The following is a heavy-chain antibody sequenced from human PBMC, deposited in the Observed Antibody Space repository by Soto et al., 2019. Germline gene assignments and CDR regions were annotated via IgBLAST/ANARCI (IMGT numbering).Heavy chain of an antibody. V-gene: IGHV6-1*01. J-gene: IGHJ5*02. D-gene: IGHD6-6*01. CDR2: TYYRSKWYN. CDR1: GDSVSSNSAA. CDR3: ARDVEYSSSSLNWFDP. Sequence: SRTLSLTCAISGDSVSSNSAAWNWIRQSPSRGLEWLGRTYYRSKWYNDYAVSVKSRITINPDTSKNQFSLQLNSVTPEDTAVYYCARDVEYSSSSLNWFDPWGQGTLVTVSS.